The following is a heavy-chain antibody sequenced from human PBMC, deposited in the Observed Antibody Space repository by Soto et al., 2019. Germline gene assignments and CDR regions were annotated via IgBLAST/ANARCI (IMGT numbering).Heavy chain of an antibody. CDR2: IIPIFGTV. D-gene: IGHD6-19*01. CDR1: GGTFRTYA. Sequence: QVQLLQSGAEVKKPGSSVRVSCEASGGTFRTYAISWVRQAPGQGLEWMGEIIPIFGTVNYAQKFQGRVTITADESTTTDYMDLRSLRSADTAVYYCAKGAVAGTPTSYYYYGMDVWGQGTTVTVSS. J-gene: IGHJ6*02. V-gene: IGHV1-69*12. CDR3: AKGAVAGTPTSYYYYGMDV.